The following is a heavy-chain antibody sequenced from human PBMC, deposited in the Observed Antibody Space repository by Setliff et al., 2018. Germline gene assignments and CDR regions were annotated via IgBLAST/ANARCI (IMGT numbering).Heavy chain of an antibody. CDR2: ISRSSTYI. CDR3: ASAGHSGSWFPFDAFHI. Sequence: PGGSLRLSCAASGFTFSTHSMNWVRQAPGKGLEWVPSISRSSTYIYYADSMKGRFTISRDNAKNSLYLQMNSLRAEDTAVYYCASAGHSGSWFPFDAFHIWGQGTMVTVSS. CDR1: GFTFSTHS. V-gene: IGHV3-21*01. J-gene: IGHJ3*02. D-gene: IGHD6-13*01.